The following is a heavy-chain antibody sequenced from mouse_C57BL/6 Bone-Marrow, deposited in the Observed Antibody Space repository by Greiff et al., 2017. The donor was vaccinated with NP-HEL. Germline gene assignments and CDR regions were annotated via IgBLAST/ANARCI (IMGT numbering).Heavy chain of an antibody. CDR1: GFTFSDYG. CDR3: ARRITTVVEDAMDD. CDR2: ISSGSSTI. J-gene: IGHJ4*01. D-gene: IGHD1-1*01. V-gene: IGHV5-17*01. Sequence: EVKLMESGGGLVKPGGSLKLSCAASGFTFSDYGMHWVRQAPEKGLEWVAYISSGSSTIYYADTVKGRFPISSDNAKNNLFLQMTSLRSEDTAMYYCARRITTVVEDAMDDWGQGTSVTVSS.